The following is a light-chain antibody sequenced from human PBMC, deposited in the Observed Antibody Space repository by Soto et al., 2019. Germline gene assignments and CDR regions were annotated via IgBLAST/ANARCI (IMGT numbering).Light chain of an antibody. CDR2: GAS. V-gene: IGKV3D-15*01. CDR3: QQYNKWPPIT. CDR1: QSVSSSY. J-gene: IGKJ5*01. Sequence: EIVMTQSPATLSVSPGERATLSCLASQSVSSSYLAWYQQKPGQAPRLLIYGASSRATGIPDRFSGSGSGTEFTLTISSLQSEDFAVYYCQQYNKWPPITFGQGTRLEI.